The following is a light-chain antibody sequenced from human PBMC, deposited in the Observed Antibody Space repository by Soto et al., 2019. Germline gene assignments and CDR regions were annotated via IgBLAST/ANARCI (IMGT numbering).Light chain of an antibody. CDR3: QQSYSTPLT. CDR1: QGVSSY. V-gene: IGKV1-39*01. J-gene: IGKJ4*01. Sequence: DIQLTQSPSFLSASVGDRVTITCRASQGVSSYLAWYQQKPGKAPKLLIYATSSLQSGVPSRFSGSGSGTDCTLTISSLQTEDGSTYYCQQSYSTPLTFGGGTKVDIK. CDR2: ATS.